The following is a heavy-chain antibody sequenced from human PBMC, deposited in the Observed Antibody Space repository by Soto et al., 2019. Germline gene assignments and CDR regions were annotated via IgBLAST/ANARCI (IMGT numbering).Heavy chain of an antibody. V-gene: IGHV1-69*13. CDR1: GGTFSSYA. CDR2: IIPIFGTA. Sequence: EASVKVSCKASGGTFSSYAISWVRQAPGQGLEWMGGIIPIFGTANYAQKFQGRVTITADESTSTAYMELSSLRSEDTAVYCCASRITMLVEGPNAFDIWGQGTMVTVSS. J-gene: IGHJ3*02. CDR3: ASRITMLVEGPNAFDI. D-gene: IGHD3-22*01.